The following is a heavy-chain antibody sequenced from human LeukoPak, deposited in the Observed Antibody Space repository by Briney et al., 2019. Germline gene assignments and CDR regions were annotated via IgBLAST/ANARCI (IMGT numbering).Heavy chain of an antibody. CDR2: IYYSGST. CDR1: GGSISSYY. V-gene: IGHV4-59*01. Sequence: PSETPSLTCTVSGGSISSYYWSWIRQPPGKGLEWIGYIYYSGSTNYNPSLKSRVTISVDTSKNQFSLKLSSVTAADTAVYYCASVITSRGWFDPWGQGTLVTVSS. J-gene: IGHJ5*02. D-gene: IGHD3-10*01. CDR3: ASVITSRGWFDP.